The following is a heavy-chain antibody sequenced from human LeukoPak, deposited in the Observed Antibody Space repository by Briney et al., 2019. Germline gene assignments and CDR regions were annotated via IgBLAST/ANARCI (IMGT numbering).Heavy chain of an antibody. J-gene: IGHJ6*02. CDR2: IYSGGST. CDR3: ARDLISGSYYGYYYYYGMDV. D-gene: IGHD1-26*01. CDR1: GFTVSSNY. Sequence: GGSLRLSCAASGFTVSSNYMSWVRQAPGKGLEWVSVIYSGGSTYYADSVKGRFTISRDNSKNTLYLRMNSLRAEDTAVYYCARDLISGSYYGYYYYYGMDVWGQGTTVTVSS. V-gene: IGHV3-53*01.